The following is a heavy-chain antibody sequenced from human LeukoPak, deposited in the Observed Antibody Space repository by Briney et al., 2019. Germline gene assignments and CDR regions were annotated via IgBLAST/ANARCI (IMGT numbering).Heavy chain of an antibody. J-gene: IGHJ4*02. V-gene: IGHV1-18*01. D-gene: IGHD5-18*01. CDR2: ITPYTNNT. Sequence: GASVKVSCKASGYTFTSYIINWVRHAPGQGPEWMGWITPYTNNTNSAQKFQGRVTMTTDTSTSTAYMELMNLRSDGTAVYYCARPAGYSYGGDFDYWGQGTLVTVSP. CDR3: ARPAGYSYGGDFDY. CDR1: GYTFTSYI.